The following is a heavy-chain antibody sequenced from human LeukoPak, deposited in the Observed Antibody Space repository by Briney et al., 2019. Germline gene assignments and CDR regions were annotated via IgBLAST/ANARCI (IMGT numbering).Heavy chain of an antibody. D-gene: IGHD3-10*01. V-gene: IGHV3-21*04. J-gene: IGHJ2*01. CDR3: ARRAWGYYGSGIGYWYFDL. CDR2: ISSSSSYI. Sequence: PGGSLRLSCAASGFTFSSYSMNWVRQAPGKGLEWVSSISSSSSYIYYADSVKGRFTISRDNAKNSLYLQMNSLRAEDTAVYYCARRAWGYYGSGIGYWYFDLWGRGTLVTVSS. CDR1: GFTFSSYS.